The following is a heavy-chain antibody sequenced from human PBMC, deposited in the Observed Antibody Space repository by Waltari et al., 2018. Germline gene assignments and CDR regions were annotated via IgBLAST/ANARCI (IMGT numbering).Heavy chain of an antibody. CDR1: GGSISSYY. Sequence: QVQLQESGPGLVKPSETLSLTCTVSGGSISSYYWSWIRQPPGKGLEWIGYIYYSGSTNYNPSLKSRVTISVDTSKNQFSLKLSSVTAADTAVYYCARGGGKEEYYFDYWGQGTLVTVSS. CDR3: ARGGGKEEYYFDY. D-gene: IGHD3-16*01. CDR2: IYYSGST. V-gene: IGHV4-59*01. J-gene: IGHJ4*02.